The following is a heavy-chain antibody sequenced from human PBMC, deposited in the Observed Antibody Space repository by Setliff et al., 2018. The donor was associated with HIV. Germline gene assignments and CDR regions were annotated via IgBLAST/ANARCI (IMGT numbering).Heavy chain of an antibody. CDR1: GYSFTAYQ. J-gene: IGHJ4*02. V-gene: IGHV1-46*01. CDR3: AIPRITLFGVVIRAFDY. Sequence: GASVKVSCKTFGYSFTAYQMHWLRQAPGQGLEWMGRINPSGGSTSYAQKFQGRVTMTRDTSTSTVYMELSSLRSEDTAVYYCAIPRITLFGVVIRAFDYWGQGTLVTVSS. D-gene: IGHD3-3*01. CDR2: INPSGGST.